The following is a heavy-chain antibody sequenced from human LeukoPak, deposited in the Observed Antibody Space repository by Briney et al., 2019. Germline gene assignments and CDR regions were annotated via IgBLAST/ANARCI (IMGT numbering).Heavy chain of an antibody. CDR2: ISSSRHYI. CDR3: ARDQNDILAFDI. J-gene: IGHJ3*02. Sequence: PGGSLRLSCAASGFTFSSYSMNWVRQAPGKGLEWVSSISSSRHYIYYADSLKGRFTTSRDNAKNSLYLQMNSLRAEDTAVYYCARDQNDILAFDIWGQGTMVTVSS. CDR1: GFTFSSYS. V-gene: IGHV3-21*01. D-gene: IGHD3-9*01.